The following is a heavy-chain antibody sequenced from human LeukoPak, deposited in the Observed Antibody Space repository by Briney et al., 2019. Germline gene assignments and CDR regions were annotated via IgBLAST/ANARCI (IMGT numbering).Heavy chain of an antibody. V-gene: IGHV1-46*01. CDR1: GYTFTSYY. J-gene: IGHJ6*02. Sequence: ASVKVSCKASGYTFTSYYMHWVRQAPGQGLEWMGIINPSGGSTSYAQKFQGRVTMTRDTSTSTVYMELSSLRSEDTAVYYCAGESEGNCSSTSCYEYGMDVWGQGTTVTVSS. D-gene: IGHD2-2*01. CDR3: AGESEGNCSSTSCYEYGMDV. CDR2: INPSGGST.